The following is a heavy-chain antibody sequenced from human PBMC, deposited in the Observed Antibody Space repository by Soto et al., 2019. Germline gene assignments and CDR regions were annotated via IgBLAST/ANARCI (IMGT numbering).Heavy chain of an antibody. CDR3: ARGPPGYYGMDV. V-gene: IGHV3-33*01. Sequence: QVQLVESGGGVVQPGRSLRLSCAASGFTFSSYGMHWVRQAPGKGLEWVAVIWYDGSNKYYADSVKGRFTISRDNSKNTLYLHMNSLRAEDTAVYYCARGPPGYYGMDVWGQGTTVTVSS. CDR1: GFTFSSYG. CDR2: IWYDGSNK. J-gene: IGHJ6*02.